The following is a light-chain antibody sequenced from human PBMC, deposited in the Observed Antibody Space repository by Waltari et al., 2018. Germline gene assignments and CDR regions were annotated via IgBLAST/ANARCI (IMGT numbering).Light chain of an antibody. V-gene: IGKV4-1*01. J-gene: IGKJ2*01. Sequence: DIVMTQSPDSLAVSLGERATISCQSSHTVCNRSNNRNSLAWYQQKSGQPPKLLIYWASNRESGVPDRFTGSGSGTDFSLTISSLQAEDVATYFCHQYYTLPYTFGQGTKLEIE. CDR1: HTVCNRSNNRNS. CDR2: WAS. CDR3: HQYYTLPYT.